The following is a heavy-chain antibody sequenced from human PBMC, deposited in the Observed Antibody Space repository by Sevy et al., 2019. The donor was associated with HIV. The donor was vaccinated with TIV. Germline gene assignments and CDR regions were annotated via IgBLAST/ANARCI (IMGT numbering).Heavy chain of an antibody. Sequence: SETLSLTCAVSGGSISSSNWWSWVRQPPGKGLEWIGEIYHSGSTNYNPSLKSRVTISVDKSKNQFSLKLSSVTAADTAVYYCASPKPHDYGDRDYCDYGMDVWGQGTTVTVSS. CDR1: GGSISSSNW. V-gene: IGHV4-4*02. J-gene: IGHJ6*02. CDR2: IYHSGST. CDR3: ASPKPHDYGDRDYCDYGMDV. D-gene: IGHD4-17*01.